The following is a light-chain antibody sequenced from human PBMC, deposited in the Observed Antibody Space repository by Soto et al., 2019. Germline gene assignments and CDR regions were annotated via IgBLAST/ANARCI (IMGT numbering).Light chain of an antibody. Sequence: QSVLTQPASVSGSPGQSITISCTGTSSDVGGYNYVSWYQQHPGKAPKLMMYEVSNRPSGVSDRFSGSKSGNTASLIISGLLAEDEADYYCSSFTSRTTVLFGGGTQLTVL. V-gene: IGLV2-14*01. CDR2: EVS. CDR1: SSDVGGYNY. CDR3: SSFTSRTTVL. J-gene: IGLJ2*01.